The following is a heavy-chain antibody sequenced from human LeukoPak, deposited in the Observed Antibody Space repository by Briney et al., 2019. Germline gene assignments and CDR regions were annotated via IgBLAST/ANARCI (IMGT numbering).Heavy chain of an antibody. D-gene: IGHD6-19*01. CDR2: ISAYNGNT. Sequence: GASVKVSCKASGYTFTSYGISWVRQAPGQGLEWMGWISAYNGNTSYAQKLQGRVTMTTDTSTSTAYMELRSLRSDDTAVYYCARDSTPPLPRQWPIPFDYWGQGTLVTVSS. CDR3: ARDSTPPLPRQWPIPFDY. V-gene: IGHV1-18*01. J-gene: IGHJ4*02. CDR1: GYTFTSYG.